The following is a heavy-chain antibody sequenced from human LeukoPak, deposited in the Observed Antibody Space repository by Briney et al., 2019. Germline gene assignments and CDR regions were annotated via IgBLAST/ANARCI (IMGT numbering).Heavy chain of an antibody. CDR3: AREGGTPGITYFDP. J-gene: IGHJ5*02. V-gene: IGHV4-34*01. CDR2: ISQSGRT. CDR1: GLSFSSYD. D-gene: IGHD1-14*01. Sequence: PGGSLRLPCAAAGLSFSSYDMYWVRQSPEKGLEWIGEISQSGRTTYNPSLKSRVTISVDTSKNQFSLNLTFVTAADTAVYFCAREGGTPGITYFDPWGQGTLVTVSS.